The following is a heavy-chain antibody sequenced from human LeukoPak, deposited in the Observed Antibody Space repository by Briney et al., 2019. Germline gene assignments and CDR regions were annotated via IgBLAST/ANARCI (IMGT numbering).Heavy chain of an antibody. D-gene: IGHD3-10*01. Sequence: SETLSLTCTVSGGSISSSSYYWGWIRQPPGKGLEWIGSIYYSGSTYYNPSLKSRVTISVDTSKNQFSLKLSSVTAADTAVYYCASRGVWFGELLGGDRAFDIWGQGTMVTVSS. J-gene: IGHJ3*02. CDR3: ASRGVWFGELLGGDRAFDI. V-gene: IGHV4-39*01. CDR2: IYYSGST. CDR1: GGSISSSSYY.